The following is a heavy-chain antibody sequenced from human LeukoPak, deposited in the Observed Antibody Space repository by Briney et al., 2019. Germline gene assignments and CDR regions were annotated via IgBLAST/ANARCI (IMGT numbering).Heavy chain of an antibody. Sequence: PSETPSLTCTVSGGSISSYYWSWIRQPAGKGLEWIGRIYTSGSTNYNPSLKSRVTMSVDTSKSQFSLKLSSVTAADTAVYYCASSYYYDSSGYYPLDYWGQGTPVTVSS. V-gene: IGHV4-4*07. CDR3: ASSYYYDSSGYYPLDY. CDR1: GGSISSYY. CDR2: IYTSGST. D-gene: IGHD3-22*01. J-gene: IGHJ4*02.